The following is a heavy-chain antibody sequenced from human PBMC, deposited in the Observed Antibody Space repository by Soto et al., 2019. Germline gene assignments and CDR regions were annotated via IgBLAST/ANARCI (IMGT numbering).Heavy chain of an antibody. CDR2: TYPGDSDT. CDR3: AKVDYGGNSGYYYYGMDV. Sequence: GESLKISCKGSGYSFTSYWIGWVRQMPGKGLEWMGITYPGDSDTRYSPSFQGQVTISADKSISTAYLQWSSLKASDTAMYYCAKVDYGGNSGYYYYGMDVWGQGTTVTVSS. J-gene: IGHJ6*02. CDR1: GYSFTSYW. V-gene: IGHV5-51*01. D-gene: IGHD4-17*01.